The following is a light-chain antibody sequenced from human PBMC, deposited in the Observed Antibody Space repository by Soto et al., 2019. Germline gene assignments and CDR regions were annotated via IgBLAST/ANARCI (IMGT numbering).Light chain of an antibody. V-gene: IGKV1-6*01. CDR3: LQDYNYPLT. CDR1: QGIRND. J-gene: IGKJ4*01. Sequence: AIQMTQSPSSLSASVGDRVTITCRASQGIRNDLGWYQQKPGKAPKLLVYAATTLQSGVPSRFSGSGSGTDFTLTISSLQPEDFATYYCLQDYNYPLTFGGGTKVDIK. CDR2: AAT.